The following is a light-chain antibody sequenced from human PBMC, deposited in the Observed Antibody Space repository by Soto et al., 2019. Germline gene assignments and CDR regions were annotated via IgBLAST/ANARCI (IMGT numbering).Light chain of an antibody. CDR1: QSVSSN. V-gene: IGKV3-15*01. CDR2: GAS. Sequence: EIVMTQSPATLSVSPGERATLSCRASQSVSSNLAWYQQKPGQAPRLLIYGASTRATGIPARFSGSGSGTEFTLTISSLQFGDFEVYYCQQYKNWPPWTFGQGTKVEIK. J-gene: IGKJ1*01. CDR3: QQYKNWPPWT.